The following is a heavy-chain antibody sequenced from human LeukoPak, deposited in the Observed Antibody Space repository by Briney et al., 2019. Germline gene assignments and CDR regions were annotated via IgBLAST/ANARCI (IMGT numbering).Heavy chain of an antibody. Sequence: KPSETLSLTCTVSGGSISSYYWSWIRQPPGKGLEWIGEINHSGSTNYNPSLKSRVTISVDTSKNQFSLKLSSVTAADTAVYYCAAEGAAGGDYFDYWGQGTLVTVSS. J-gene: IGHJ4*02. CDR2: INHSGST. CDR1: GGSISSYY. V-gene: IGHV4-34*01. CDR3: AAEGAAGGDYFDY. D-gene: IGHD3-16*01.